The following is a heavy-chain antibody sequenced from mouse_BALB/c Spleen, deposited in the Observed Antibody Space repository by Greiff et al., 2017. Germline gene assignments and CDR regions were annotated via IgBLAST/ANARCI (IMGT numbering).Heavy chain of an antibody. V-gene: IGHV5-17*02. CDR1: GFTFSSFG. CDR2: ISSGSSTI. Sequence: EVQRVESGGGLVQPGGSRKLSCAASGFTFSSFGMHWVRQAPEKGLEWVAYISSGSSTIYYADTVKGRFTISRDNPKNTLFLQMTSLRSEDTAMYYCARTHYDAMDYWGQGTSVTVSS. J-gene: IGHJ4*01. CDR3: ARTHYDAMDY.